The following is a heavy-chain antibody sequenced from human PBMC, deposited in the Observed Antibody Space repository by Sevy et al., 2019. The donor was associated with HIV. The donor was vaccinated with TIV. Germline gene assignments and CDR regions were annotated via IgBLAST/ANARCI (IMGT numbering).Heavy chain of an antibody. Sequence: GGSLRLSCAASGFTFSRFAMSWVRQAPGKGLEWVSIISGSGDITYYEQSVKGRFTISRGNSKNTLSLQMNSLRAEDTAIYFCAKTDRISALGQFDYWGQGTLVTVSS. CDR1: GFTFSRFA. CDR3: AKTDRISALGQFDY. CDR2: ISGSGDIT. V-gene: IGHV3-23*01. D-gene: IGHD6-13*01. J-gene: IGHJ4*02.